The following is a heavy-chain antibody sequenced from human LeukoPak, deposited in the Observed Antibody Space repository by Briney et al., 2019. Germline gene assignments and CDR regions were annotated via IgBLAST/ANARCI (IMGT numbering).Heavy chain of an antibody. CDR1: GFTFSSYW. D-gene: IGHD3-10*01. V-gene: IGHV3-7*01. Sequence: GRSLRLSCAASGFTFSSYWMSWVRQAPGKGLEWVANIKQDGSEKYYVDSVKGRFTISRDNAKNSLYLQMNSLRAEDTAVYYCARRGPMATGYYYYMDVWGKGTTVTVSS. CDR3: ARRGPMATGYYYYMDV. CDR2: IKQDGSEK. J-gene: IGHJ6*03.